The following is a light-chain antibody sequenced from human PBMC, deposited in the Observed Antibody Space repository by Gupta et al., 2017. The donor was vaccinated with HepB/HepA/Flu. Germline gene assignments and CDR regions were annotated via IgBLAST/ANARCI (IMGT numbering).Light chain of an antibody. CDR1: QSLLHSDGKTY. V-gene: IGKV2D-29*01. Sequence: DVVMTQTPVSLSVTPGQPASISCKSSQSLLHSDGKTYLYWFLQKPGQPPQPLIYEGSNRGSGVPDQFSGSGSGTDFTLKISRVEAEDVGFYYCKQSMQRLNAFGGGTTVEIK. CDR2: EGS. CDR3: KQSMQRLNA. J-gene: IGKJ4*01.